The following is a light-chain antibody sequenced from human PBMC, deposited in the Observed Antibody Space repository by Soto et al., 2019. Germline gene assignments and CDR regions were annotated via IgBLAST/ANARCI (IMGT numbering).Light chain of an antibody. CDR1: SSNIGAGYD. Sequence: QSVLTQPPSVSGAPGQRVTISCTGSSSNIGAGYDVHWYQQLPGTAPKLLIYGNSNRPSGVPDRFSGSKSGTSASLAITGLEADDEAAYYCHSYGSSMSGYVFGTGTKLTVL. J-gene: IGLJ1*01. CDR3: HSYGSSMSGYV. CDR2: GNS. V-gene: IGLV1-40*01.